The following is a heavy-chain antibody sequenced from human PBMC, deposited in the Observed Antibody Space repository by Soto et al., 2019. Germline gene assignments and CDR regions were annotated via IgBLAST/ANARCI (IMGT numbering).Heavy chain of an antibody. CDR3: ARHPERIAEIGWFDP. CDR2: ISSSSSTI. V-gene: IGHV3-48*01. J-gene: IGHJ5*02. Sequence: EVQLVESGGGLVQPGGSLRLSCAASGFTFSSYSMNWVRQAPGKGLAWVSYISSSSSTIYYADSVKGRFTISRDNAKNSLSLQMNSLRAEDTAVYYCARHPERIAEIGWFDPWGQGTLVTVSS. D-gene: IGHD6-13*01. CDR1: GFTFSSYS.